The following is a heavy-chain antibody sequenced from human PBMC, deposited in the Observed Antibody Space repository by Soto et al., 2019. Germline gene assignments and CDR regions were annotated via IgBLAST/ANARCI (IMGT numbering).Heavy chain of an antibody. V-gene: IGHV4-59*01. D-gene: IGHD3-3*01. Sequence: SSETLSLTCTVSGGSISSYYWSWIRQPPGKGLEWIGYIYYSGSTNYNPSLKSRVTISVDTSKNQFSLKLSSVTAADTAVYYCARGGDFWSGYYLFYYGMDVWGQGTTVTVSS. CDR2: IYYSGST. J-gene: IGHJ6*02. CDR3: ARGGDFWSGYYLFYYGMDV. CDR1: GGSISSYY.